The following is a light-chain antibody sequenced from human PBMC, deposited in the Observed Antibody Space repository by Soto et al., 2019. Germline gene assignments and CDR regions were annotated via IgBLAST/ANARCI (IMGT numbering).Light chain of an antibody. CDR3: SSYAGSNIVV. J-gene: IGLJ2*01. Sequence: QSALTQPPSASGSPGQSVTISCTGTSSDVGGYNYVSWYQQHPGKAPKLMIYEVSTRPSGVPDRFSGSKSGNTASLTVSGLQAEDEADYYCSSYAGSNIVVFGGGTKLT. CDR2: EVS. V-gene: IGLV2-8*01. CDR1: SSDVGGYNY.